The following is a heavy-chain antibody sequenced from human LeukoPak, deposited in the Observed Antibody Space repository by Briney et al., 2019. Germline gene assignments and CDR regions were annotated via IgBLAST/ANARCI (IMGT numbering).Heavy chain of an antibody. V-gene: IGHV3-23*01. Sequence: GASVKVSCKASGFTFSSFAMSWVRQAPGKGLEWVSGISGRDGSTYYADSVKGRFTISRDNSKNTLYLQMNSLRAEDTAVYYCARAGNTRFDYWGQGTLVTVSS. CDR1: GFTFSSFA. D-gene: IGHD2/OR15-2a*01. J-gene: IGHJ4*02. CDR3: ARAGNTRFDY. CDR2: ISGRDGST.